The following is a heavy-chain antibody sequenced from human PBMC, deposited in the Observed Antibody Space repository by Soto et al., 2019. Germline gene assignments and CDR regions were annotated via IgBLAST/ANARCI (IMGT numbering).Heavy chain of an antibody. CDR3: VRDASGGSYLNYFDL. D-gene: IGHD6-19*01. CDR2: VSSHSSTT. V-gene: IGHV3-48*02. Sequence: GGSLRLSCAASGFTFSTYSMNWVRQAPGKGLEWVSYVSSHSSTTYYADSVKGRSSISRDNAENALYLQMNGLRDEDTAVYYCVRDASGGSYLNYFDLWGQGTLVTVSS. J-gene: IGHJ5*02. CDR1: GFTFSTYS.